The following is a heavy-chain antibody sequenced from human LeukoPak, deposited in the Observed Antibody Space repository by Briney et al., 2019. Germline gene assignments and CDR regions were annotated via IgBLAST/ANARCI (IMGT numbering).Heavy chain of an antibody. J-gene: IGHJ4*02. CDR2: INPNSGGT. V-gene: IGHV1-2*02. CDR1: GYTFTSYY. D-gene: IGHD3-9*01. CDR3: ARDPWRRYFDWFTQIDY. Sequence: VASVKVSCKASGYTFTSYYMHWVRQAPGQGLEWMGWINPNSGGTNYAQKFQGRVTMTRDTSISTAYMELSRLRSDDTAVYYCARDPWRRYFDWFTQIDYWGQGTLVTVSS.